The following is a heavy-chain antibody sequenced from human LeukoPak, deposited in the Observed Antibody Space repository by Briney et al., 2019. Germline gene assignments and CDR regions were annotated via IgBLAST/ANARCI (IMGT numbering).Heavy chain of an antibody. V-gene: IGHV3-53*01. CDR3: ARGYSGSYRIDY. Sequence: GGSLRLSCAASGFTVSSNYMSWVRQAPGKGLEWVSVIYSGGSTYYADSVKGRFTISRDNAKNTLYLQMNSLRVEDTAVYYCARGYSGSYRIDYWGQGTLVTVSS. D-gene: IGHD1-26*01. CDR2: IYSGGST. J-gene: IGHJ4*02. CDR1: GFTVSSNY.